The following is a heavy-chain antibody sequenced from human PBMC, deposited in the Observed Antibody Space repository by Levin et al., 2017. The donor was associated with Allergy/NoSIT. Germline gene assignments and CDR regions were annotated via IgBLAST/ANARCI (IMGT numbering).Heavy chain of an antibody. V-gene: IGHV1-69*04. J-gene: IGHJ5*02. Sequence: SVKVSCKASGGTFSSYAISWVRQAPGQGLEWMGRIIPILGIANYAQKFQGRVTITADKSTSTAYMELSSLRSEDTAVYYCAGGRIPSIAARPRAPPNWFDPWGQGTLVTVSS. D-gene: IGHD6-6*01. CDR3: AGGRIPSIAARPRAPPNWFDP. CDR1: GGTFSSYA. CDR2: IIPILGIA.